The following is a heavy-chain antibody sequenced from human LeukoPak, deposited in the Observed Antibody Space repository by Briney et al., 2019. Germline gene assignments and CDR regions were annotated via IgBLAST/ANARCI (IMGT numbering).Heavy chain of an antibody. CDR2: ISAYNGNT. V-gene: IGHV1-18*01. CDR3: ARDPPRHHSSSTYNPGIY. Sequence: ASVKVSCKASGYTFTSYGISWVRQAPGQGLEWMGWISAYNGNTNYAQKLQGRVTMTTDTSTSTAYMELRSLRSDDTAVYYCARDPPRHHSSSTYNPGIYWGQGTLVTVSS. J-gene: IGHJ4*02. CDR1: GYTFTSYG. D-gene: IGHD6-13*01.